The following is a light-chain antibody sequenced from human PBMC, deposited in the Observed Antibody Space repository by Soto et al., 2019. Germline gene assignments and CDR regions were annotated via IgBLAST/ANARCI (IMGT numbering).Light chain of an antibody. CDR1: QSVGTN. Sequence: IVMTQSPATLSVSPGESATLSCRASQSVGTNLAWYQQTPGQAPRVLIHSASTRATGIPARFSGSGSDTEFTLTISGLQSEDFAIYYCQQYNNWPPYSFGQGTKVEIK. J-gene: IGKJ2*01. CDR2: SAS. CDR3: QQYNNWPPYS. V-gene: IGKV3-15*01.